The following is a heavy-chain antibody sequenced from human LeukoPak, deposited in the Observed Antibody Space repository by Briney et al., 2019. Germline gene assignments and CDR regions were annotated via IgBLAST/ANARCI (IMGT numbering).Heavy chain of an antibody. V-gene: IGHV3-21*01. CDR2: ISSSSSYI. Sequence: KTGGSLRLSCAASGFTFSSYSMNWVRQAPGKGLEWVSSISSSSSYIYYADSVKGRFTISRDNAKNSLYLQMNSLRAEDTAVYYCAGPGYSSGWYRLSHYTGMDVWGQGTTVTVSS. J-gene: IGHJ6*02. CDR3: AGPGYSSGWYRLSHYTGMDV. CDR1: GFTFSSYS. D-gene: IGHD6-19*01.